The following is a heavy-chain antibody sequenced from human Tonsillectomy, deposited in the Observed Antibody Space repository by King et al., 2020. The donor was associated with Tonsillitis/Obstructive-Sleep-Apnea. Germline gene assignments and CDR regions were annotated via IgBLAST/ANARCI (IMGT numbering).Heavy chain of an antibody. D-gene: IGHD6-6*01. CDR3: ARGGSSSSSYYYYYYYMDV. V-gene: IGHV4-59*01. CDR1: GGSISSYY. Sequence: PLQESGPGLVKPSETLSLTCTVSGGSISSYYWSWIRQPPGKGLEWIGYIYYSGSTNYNPSLKSRVTISVDTSKNQFSLKLSSVTDADTAVYYCARGGSSSSSYYYYYYYMDVWGKGTTVTVSS. CDR2: IYYSGST. J-gene: IGHJ6*03.